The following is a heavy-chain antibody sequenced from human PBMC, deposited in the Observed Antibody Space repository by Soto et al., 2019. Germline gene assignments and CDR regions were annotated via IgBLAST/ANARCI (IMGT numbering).Heavy chain of an antibody. V-gene: IGHV4-61*01. D-gene: IGHD1-26*01. Sequence: QVQLQESGPGLVKPSETLSLTCTVSGGSVSSGSYYWSWIRQPPGKGLEWIGYIYYSGSTNYNPSLKSRVTISVDTSKNQFSLKLSSVTAADTAVYYCARGGSGSNGFDYWGQGTLVTVSS. CDR1: GGSVSSGSYY. J-gene: IGHJ4*02. CDR2: IYYSGST. CDR3: ARGGSGSNGFDY.